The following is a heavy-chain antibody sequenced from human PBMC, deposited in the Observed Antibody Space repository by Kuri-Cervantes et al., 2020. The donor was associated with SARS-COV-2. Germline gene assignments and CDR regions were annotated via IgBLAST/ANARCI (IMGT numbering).Heavy chain of an antibody. CDR2: IITAFGTA. Sequence: SVKVSCKASGGTFSSYTISWVRQAPGRGLEWMGGIITAFGTANYAQKFQDRVTLIADKSTSTVFMELSRLSSEDTAVYYCAKELLWFGDLHGGYFDYWGQGTLVTVSS. J-gene: IGHJ4*02. V-gene: IGHV1-69*06. CDR3: AKELLWFGDLHGGYFDY. D-gene: IGHD3-10*01. CDR1: GGTFSSYT.